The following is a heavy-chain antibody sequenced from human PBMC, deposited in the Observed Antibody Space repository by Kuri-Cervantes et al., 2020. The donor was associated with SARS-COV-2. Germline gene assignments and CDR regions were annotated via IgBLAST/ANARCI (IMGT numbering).Heavy chain of an antibody. D-gene: IGHD2/OR15-2a*01. Sequence: GESLKISCAASGFTFSSFSMNWVRQAPGKGLEWVSIIYSSGTTYYADSVKGRFTISRDNSKNTLYLHMNSLRAEDTAVYHCARHPKTIPQYHFDYWGQGTLVTVSS. CDR3: ARHPKTIPQYHFDY. J-gene: IGHJ4*02. CDR1: GFTFSSFS. V-gene: IGHV3-66*04. CDR2: IYSSGTT.